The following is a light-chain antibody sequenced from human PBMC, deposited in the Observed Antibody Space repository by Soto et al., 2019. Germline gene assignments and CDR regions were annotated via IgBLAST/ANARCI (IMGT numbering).Light chain of an antibody. J-gene: IGKJ5*01. V-gene: IGKV3D-15*01. CDR1: QSVNIY. CDR2: GAT. CDR3: QHYGGGSRIT. Sequence: EIVMTQSPATLSVSPGERATLSCRASQSVNIYLAWYQQKPGQAPRLLIFGATYRATGIPARFGGSGSGTDFTLTISSLEPEDFALYYCQHYGGGSRITFGQGTRLEIK.